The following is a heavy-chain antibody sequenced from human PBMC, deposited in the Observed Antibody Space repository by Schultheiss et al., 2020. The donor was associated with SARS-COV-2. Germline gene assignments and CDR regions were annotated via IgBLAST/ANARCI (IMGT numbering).Heavy chain of an antibody. Sequence: SQTLSLTCTVSGTSVRGDYWNWVRQPPGKGLEWIGYIYYSGSTYYNPSLKSRVTISVDTSKNQFSLKLSSVTAADTAVYYCARDKVGRWLHHSIANDAFDIWGQGTMVTVSS. D-gene: IGHD5-24*01. J-gene: IGHJ3*02. V-gene: IGHV4-59*02. CDR2: IYYSGST. CDR1: GTSVRGDY. CDR3: ARDKVGRWLHHSIANDAFDI.